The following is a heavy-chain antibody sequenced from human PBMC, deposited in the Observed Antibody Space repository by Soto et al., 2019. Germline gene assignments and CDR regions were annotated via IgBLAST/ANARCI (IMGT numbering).Heavy chain of an antibody. CDR2: IYYSGST. J-gene: IGHJ5*02. V-gene: IGHV4-59*08. D-gene: IGHD2-15*01. CDR3: ARQLGYCSGGSCYGDNWFDP. Sequence: PSETLSLTCTVSGGSISSYYWSWIRQPPGKGLERIGYIYYSGSTNYNPYLKSRVTISVDTSKNQFSLKLSSVTAADTAVYYCARQLGYCSGGSCYGDNWFDPWGQGTLVTVSS. CDR1: GGSISSYY.